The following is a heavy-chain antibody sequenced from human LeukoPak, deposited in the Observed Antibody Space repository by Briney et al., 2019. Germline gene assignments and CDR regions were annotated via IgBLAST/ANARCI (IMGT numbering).Heavy chain of an antibody. J-gene: IGHJ6*03. CDR1: GGAISSYD. CDR2: IYYSGST. V-gene: IGHV4-59*01. CDR3: ARAPPSYRYYYYYMDV. Sequence: SQTLSLTCTVSGGAISSYDWSWIRQPPGQELGWLGCIYYSGSTNYNPSLKSRVTISVYTSKNQFSLKLSSVTAADTAVYYCARAPPSYRYYYYYMDVWGKGTTVTVSS. D-gene: IGHD1-26*01.